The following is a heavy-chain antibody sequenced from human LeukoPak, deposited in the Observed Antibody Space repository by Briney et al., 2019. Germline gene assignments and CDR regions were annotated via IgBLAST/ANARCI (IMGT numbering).Heavy chain of an antibody. CDR1: GFTFNAYH. J-gene: IGHJ4*02. Sequence: PGGSLRLSCAASGFTFNAYHMNWVRQAPGKGLEWVSLITHSGDYTDYADSVKGRFTISRDNSKNTLYLQMNSLRADDTAVYYCARVRGSWCLDCWGQGTLVTVSS. D-gene: IGHD6-13*01. CDR2: ITHSGDYT. CDR3: ARVRGSWCLDC. V-gene: IGHV3-23*01.